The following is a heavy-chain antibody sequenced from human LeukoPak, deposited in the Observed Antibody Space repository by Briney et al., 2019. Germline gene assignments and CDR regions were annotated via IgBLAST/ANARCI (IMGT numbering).Heavy chain of an antibody. Sequence: PGGSLRLSCAASGFTFSSYAMHWVRQAPGKGLEWVAVISYDGSNKYYADSVKGRFTISRDNSKNTLYLQMNSLRAEDTAVYYCARVHYDILTGYAGYYFDYWGQGTLVTVSS. CDR3: ARVHYDILTGYAGYYFDY. J-gene: IGHJ4*02. V-gene: IGHV3-30-3*01. CDR2: ISYDGSNK. CDR1: GFTFSSYA. D-gene: IGHD3-9*01.